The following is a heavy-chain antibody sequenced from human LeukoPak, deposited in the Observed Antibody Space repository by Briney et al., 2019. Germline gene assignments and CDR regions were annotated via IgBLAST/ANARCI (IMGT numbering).Heavy chain of an antibody. CDR3: VRSESNWFDH. Sequence: QTLSFTYAISGYSVPNHSAAWHWLKQSPPRELNWLGRTFYRYKWYNDYVASVKSRININPGSVKNQFSVQLNCVTAEDAALYYCVRSESNWFDHWGQGTLVTVSS. J-gene: IGHJ5*02. V-gene: IGHV6-1*01. CDR1: GYSVPNHSAA. CDR2: TFYRYKWYN.